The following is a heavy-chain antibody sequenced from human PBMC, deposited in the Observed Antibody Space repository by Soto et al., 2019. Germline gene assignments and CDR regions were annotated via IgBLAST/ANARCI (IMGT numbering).Heavy chain of an antibody. CDR1: GGSIRNSAFY. J-gene: IGHJ5*02. CDR2: VYSTGST. Sequence: SETLSLTCTVSGGSIRNSAFYWGWIRQPPGRGLAWIGSVYSTGSTYYNPSLKSRVTISVDTSKNQFSLRLSSVTAADTAVYYCARQSSALQWWFDPWGQGTLVTVSS. V-gene: IGHV4-39*01. CDR3: ARQSSALQWWFDP. D-gene: IGHD3-22*01.